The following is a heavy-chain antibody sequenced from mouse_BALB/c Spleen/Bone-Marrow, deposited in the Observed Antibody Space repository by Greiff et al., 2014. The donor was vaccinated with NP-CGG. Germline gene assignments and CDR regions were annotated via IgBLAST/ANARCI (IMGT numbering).Heavy chain of an antibody. CDR1: GFSLTDYG. Sequence: VQLVESGPGLVAPSQSLSITCTVSGFSLTDYGVSWIRQPPGKGLEWLGVIWGGGSTYYNSSLKSRLSISKDNSKSQVFLKMNNLQTDDTAMYFCARHSLRYYAMDYWGQGTSVTVSS. V-gene: IGHV2-6-5*01. D-gene: IGHD1-1*01. J-gene: IGHJ4*01. CDR3: ARHSLRYYAMDY. CDR2: IWGGGST.